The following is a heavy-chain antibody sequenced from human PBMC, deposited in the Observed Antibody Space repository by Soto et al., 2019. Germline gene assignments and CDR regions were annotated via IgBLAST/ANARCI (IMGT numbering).Heavy chain of an antibody. Sequence: SLRLSCAASGFTFSSYAMHWVSQAPGKGLEWVAVISYDGSNKYYADSVKGRFTISRDNSKNTLYLQMNSLRAEDTAVYYCARGKIQLWLTPLDYWGQGTLVTVSS. CDR2: ISYDGSNK. CDR3: ARGKIQLWLTPLDY. J-gene: IGHJ4*02. V-gene: IGHV3-30-3*01. CDR1: GFTFSSYA. D-gene: IGHD5-18*01.